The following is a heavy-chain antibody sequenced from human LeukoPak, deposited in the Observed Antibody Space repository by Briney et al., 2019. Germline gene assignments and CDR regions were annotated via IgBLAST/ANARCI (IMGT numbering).Heavy chain of an antibody. D-gene: IGHD3-22*01. CDR2: ISAYDGNT. CDR1: GYTFTSYG. CDR3: ARDRPSYSYDSSPYQDY. V-gene: IGHV1-18*01. J-gene: IGHJ4*02. Sequence: ASVKVSCKASGYTFTSYGISWVRQAPGQGLEWMGWISAYDGNTNYAQKLQGRVTMTTDTSTSTAYMELRSLRSDDTAVYYCARDRPSYSYDSSPYQDYWGQGTLVTVSS.